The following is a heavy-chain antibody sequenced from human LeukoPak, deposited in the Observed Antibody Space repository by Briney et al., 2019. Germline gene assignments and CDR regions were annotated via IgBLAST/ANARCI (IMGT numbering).Heavy chain of an antibody. J-gene: IGHJ3*02. Sequence: GGSLRLSCAASGFTFSSYEMNWVRQAPGKGLEWVSYISSNGGNIYYADSVKGRFTISRDNTKNSLYLQMNSLRAEDTAVYYCASARDYYPWVDAFDIWGQGTMVTVSS. V-gene: IGHV3-48*03. D-gene: IGHD3-22*01. CDR3: ASARDYYPWVDAFDI. CDR1: GFTFSSYE. CDR2: ISSNGGNI.